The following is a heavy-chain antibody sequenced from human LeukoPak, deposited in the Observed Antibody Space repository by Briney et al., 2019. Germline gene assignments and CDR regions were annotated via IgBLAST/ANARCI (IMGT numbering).Heavy chain of an antibody. D-gene: IGHD2-15*01. J-gene: IGHJ4*02. CDR3: ARDWSCSH. CDR1: GFTFSNSA. V-gene: IGHV3-23*01. Sequence: PGGSLRLSCAASGFTFSNSAMTWVRQAPGKGLEWVSAISDDGDSKYAASVKGRFTVSRDNSKNTLFLQMNSLRAEDTAVYYCARDWSCSHWGQGTLVSVSS. CDR2: ISDDGDS.